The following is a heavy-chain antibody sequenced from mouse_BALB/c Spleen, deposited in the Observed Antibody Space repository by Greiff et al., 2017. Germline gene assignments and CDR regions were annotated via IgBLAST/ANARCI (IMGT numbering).Heavy chain of an antibody. CDR2: ISSGSSTI. CDR3: ARGGSSWYFDV. CDR1: GFTFSSFG. Sequence: EVKVVESGGGLVQPGGSRKLSCAASGFTFSSFGMHWVRQAPEKGLEWVAYISSGSSTIYYADTVKGRFTISRDNPKNTLFLQMTSLRSEDTAMYYCARGGSSWYFDVWGAGTTVTVSS. J-gene: IGHJ1*01. V-gene: IGHV5-17*02. D-gene: IGHD1-1*01.